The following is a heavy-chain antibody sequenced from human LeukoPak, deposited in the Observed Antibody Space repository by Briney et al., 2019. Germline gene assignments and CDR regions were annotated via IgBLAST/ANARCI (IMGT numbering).Heavy chain of an antibody. V-gene: IGHV3-23*01. D-gene: IGHD3-3*01. Sequence: GGSLRLSCAASGFTFTKYAMSWVRQAPGKGLESVSGISDSGDSTYYADSVKGRITIFRDNSKNTLYLQVNSLTAEDTAVYYCANGNGQRFSGWLHETYSDYWGQGTLVTVSS. CDR1: GFTFTKYA. J-gene: IGHJ4*02. CDR3: ANGNGQRFSGWLHETYSDY. CDR2: ISDSGDST.